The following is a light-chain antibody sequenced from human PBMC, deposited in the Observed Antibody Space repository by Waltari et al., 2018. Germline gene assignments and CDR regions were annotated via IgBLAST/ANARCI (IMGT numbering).Light chain of an antibody. CDR2: YAS. Sequence: EIVLTQSPNFQSVTPKEKITITCRARQSIGTRINWYQQKPDQSPKLLSKYASQSFSGVPSRFRGSGSGTDFTLTINSLEAEDAATYYCHQSYTLPRTFGQGTKVEIK. V-gene: IGKV6-21*01. CDR1: QSIGTR. CDR3: HQSYTLPRT. J-gene: IGKJ1*01.